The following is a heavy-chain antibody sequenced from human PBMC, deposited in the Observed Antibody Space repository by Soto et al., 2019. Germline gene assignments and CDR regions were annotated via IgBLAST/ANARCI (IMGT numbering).Heavy chain of an antibody. CDR2: ISANGDNV. Sequence: GGSLRLSCVASGFTVDDYAMHWVRQAPGKGLEWVSGISANGDNVDYADSVKGRFTVSRDNAKNSLFLQMNSLRPEDTALYYCAKDMKWGGMTTIHYFDSWGQGTQVTVS. J-gene: IGHJ4*02. CDR1: GFTVDDYA. D-gene: IGHD4-17*01. CDR3: AKDMKWGGMTTIHYFDS. V-gene: IGHV3-9*01.